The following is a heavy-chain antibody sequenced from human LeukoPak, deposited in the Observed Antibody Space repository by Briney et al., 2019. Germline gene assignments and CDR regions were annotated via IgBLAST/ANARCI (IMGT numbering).Heavy chain of an antibody. CDR3: ARGPHDGSGWYEF. CDR2: INHTGDSS. V-gene: IGHV1-46*01. CDR1: GYTFTNYY. D-gene: IGHD3-22*01. J-gene: IGHJ5*01. Sequence: ASVKVSCKASGYTFTNYYMHWVRQDPGQGLEWMGIINHTGDSSSYAQKVQRRVTMTRDTSTSTVYMELSSLRSEDTGVYFCARGPHDGSGWYEFWGQGTLVTVSS.